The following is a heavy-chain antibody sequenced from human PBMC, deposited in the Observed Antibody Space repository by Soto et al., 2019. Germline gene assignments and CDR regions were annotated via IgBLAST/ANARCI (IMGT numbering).Heavy chain of an antibody. CDR2: IYYNGII. D-gene: IGHD6-19*01. J-gene: IGHJ5*02. CDR1: GDSLTDGDYY. CDR3: ARGIQEGCDP. V-gene: IGHV4-30-4*01. Sequence: PSETLSLTGTVSGDSLTDGDYYWSWIRQPPGKDLEWIAYIYYNGIIHYNPSLKSRVTISLDPSKTHFALTMTLVTDADTAVYCCARGIQEGCDPCGERSLVTVSS.